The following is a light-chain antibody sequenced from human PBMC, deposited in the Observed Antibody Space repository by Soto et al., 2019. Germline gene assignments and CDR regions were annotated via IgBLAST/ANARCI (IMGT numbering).Light chain of an antibody. J-gene: IGKJ1*01. CDR3: QQYGSSGT. CDR2: GAS. Sequence: ALTQSPGTLSSSPGERATLSCRASQSVSNNYLAWHQQKPGQAPRLLIYGASNRATGIPDRFSGSGSGTDFTLTISRLEPEDFAVYYCQQYGSSGTFGQGTKVDIK. V-gene: IGKV3-20*01. CDR1: QSVSNNY.